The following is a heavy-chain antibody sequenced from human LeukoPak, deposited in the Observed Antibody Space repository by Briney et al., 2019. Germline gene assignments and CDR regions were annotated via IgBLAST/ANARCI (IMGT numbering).Heavy chain of an antibody. CDR1: GGSISSYY. V-gene: IGHV4-59*08. D-gene: IGHD3-3*01. Sequence: RSSETLSLTCTVSGGSISSYYWSWIRQPPVKGLEWIGYIYYSGSTNYNPSLKSRVTISVDTSKNQFSLKLSSVTAADTAVYYCARHGNFCTDFWSGFRVGGFDIWGQGTMVTVSS. CDR3: ARHGNFCTDFWSGFRVGGFDI. CDR2: IYYSGST. J-gene: IGHJ3*02.